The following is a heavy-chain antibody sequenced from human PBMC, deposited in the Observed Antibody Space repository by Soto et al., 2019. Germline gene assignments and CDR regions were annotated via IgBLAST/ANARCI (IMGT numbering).Heavy chain of an antibody. D-gene: IGHD3-10*01. V-gene: IGHV1-69*06. CDR3: ARETAHRGASGRPLLPENFDS. CDR2: IIPFLGKT. CDR1: GSIFITYG. J-gene: IGHJ4*02. Sequence: QVQLVQSGAELKMPGSSVTVSCKTSGSIFITYGFSWVRQAPGRGLEWMGGIIPFLGKTNHAQKFQGRVTLTADKATSIVYMELTNLTVQDTAIYYCARETAHRGASGRPLLPENFDSWGQGTLVTVSS.